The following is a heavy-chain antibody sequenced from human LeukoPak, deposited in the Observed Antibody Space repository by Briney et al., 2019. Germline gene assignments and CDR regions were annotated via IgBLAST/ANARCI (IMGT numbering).Heavy chain of an antibody. CDR2: IKQDGSEK. CDR3: AKYLTARGPPYALDV. V-gene: IGHV3-7*05. CDR1: GFTFSTYW. D-gene: IGHD1-14*01. J-gene: IGHJ6*02. Sequence: TGGSLRLSCAASGFTFSTYWMSWVRQAPGKGLEWVANIKQDGSEKYYVDSVKGRFTISRDNAKNSLYLQMNSLRAEDTAVYYCAKYLTARGPPYALDVWGQGTTVTVSS.